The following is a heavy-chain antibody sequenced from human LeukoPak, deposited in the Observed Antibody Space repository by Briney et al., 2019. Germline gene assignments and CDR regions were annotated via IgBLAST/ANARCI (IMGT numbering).Heavy chain of an antibody. J-gene: IGHJ3*02. Sequence: GGSLRLSCAASGFTFSSYAMHWVRQAPGKGLEYVSAISSNGGSTYYANSVKGRFTISRDNSKNTLYLQMGSLRAEDMAVYYCARGVIMSEGAFDIWGQGTMVTVSS. D-gene: IGHD3-10*01. V-gene: IGHV3-64*01. CDR3: ARGVIMSEGAFDI. CDR2: ISSNGGST. CDR1: GFTFSSYA.